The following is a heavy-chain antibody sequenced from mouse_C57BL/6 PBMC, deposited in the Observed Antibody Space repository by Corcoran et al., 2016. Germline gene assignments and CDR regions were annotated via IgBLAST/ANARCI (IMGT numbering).Heavy chain of an antibody. CDR2: IYPRSGNT. Sequence: QVQLQQSGAELARPGASVKLYCKASGYTFTSYGISWVKQRTGQGLEWIGEIYPRSGNTYYNEKFKGKATLTEDKSSSTAYMELRSLTSEDSAVYCCARRGLLNDGYYDAMDYWGQGTSVTVSS. CDR3: ARRGLLNDGYYDAMDY. J-gene: IGHJ4*01. CDR1: GYTFTSYG. V-gene: IGHV1-81*01. D-gene: IGHD2-3*01.